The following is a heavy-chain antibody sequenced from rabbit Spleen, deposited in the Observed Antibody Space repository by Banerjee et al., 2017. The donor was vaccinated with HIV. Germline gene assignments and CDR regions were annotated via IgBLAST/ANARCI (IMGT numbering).Heavy chain of an antibody. D-gene: IGHD4-1*01. CDR1: GFDFSSSDY. Sequence: QEQLEESGGGLVKPEGSLTLTCKASGFDFSSSDYMCWVRQAPGKGLEWIACIYTGSSDNTFYASWAKGRFTISKTSSTTVTLQMTSLTAADTATYFCARDGSGWGANFNLWGPGTLVTVS. CDR3: ARDGSGWGANFNL. CDR2: IYTGSSDNT. V-gene: IGHV1S45*01. J-gene: IGHJ4*01.